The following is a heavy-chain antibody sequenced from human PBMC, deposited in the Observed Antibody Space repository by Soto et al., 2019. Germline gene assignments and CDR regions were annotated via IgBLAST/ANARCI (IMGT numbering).Heavy chain of an antibody. CDR2: INPSAGST. CDR3: ARGPRARDYGNYASWFDP. V-gene: IGHV1-46*01. Sequence: ASVKVSCKASGYTFTSYYMHWLRQAPGQGLEWMGIINPSAGSTRYAQEFQGRVPMSRDTSTTTVYMELSSLRSDDTAVYYCARGPRARDYGNYASWFDPWGQGTQVTVS. J-gene: IGHJ5*02. CDR1: GYTFTSYY. D-gene: IGHD4-17*01.